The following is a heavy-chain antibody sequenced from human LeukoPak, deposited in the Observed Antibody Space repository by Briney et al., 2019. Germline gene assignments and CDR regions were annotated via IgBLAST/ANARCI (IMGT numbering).Heavy chain of an antibody. D-gene: IGHD2-2*01. J-gene: IGHJ4*02. CDR1: GFTFSTYT. V-gene: IGHV3-21*01. CDR3: ARELVGGVVPSYFDF. CDR2: ISSTSSYI. Sequence: PGGSLRLSCAASGFTFSTYTMNWVRQAPGKGLEWVSSISSTSSYIYYADSVKGRFTISRDNADNSLFLQMNSLRVEDTAVYYCARELVGGVVPSYFDFWGQGTLVTVSS.